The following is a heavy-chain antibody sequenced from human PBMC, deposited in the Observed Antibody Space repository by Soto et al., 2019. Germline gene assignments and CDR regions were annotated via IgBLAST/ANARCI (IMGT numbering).Heavy chain of an antibody. CDR3: ARDQLYYNDISGRPLNAFDV. D-gene: IGHD3-22*01. J-gene: IGHJ3*01. CDR2: ISGNAGSR. V-gene: IGHV3-23*01. Sequence: GGSLRLSCAASGFSFGNYAMTWVRQAPGKGLEWVSFISGNAGSRYYADSVKGRFTISRDNAKNSLYLQMNSLRAEDTAVYYCARDQLYYNDISGRPLNAFDVWGRGTMVTVSS. CDR1: GFSFGNYA.